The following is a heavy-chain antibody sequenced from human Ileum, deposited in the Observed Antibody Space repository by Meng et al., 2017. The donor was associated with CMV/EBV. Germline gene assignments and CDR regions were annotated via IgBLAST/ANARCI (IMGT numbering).Heavy chain of an antibody. D-gene: IGHD2-21*02. Sequence: SCTVSGGSISSGGYYWSWIRQHPGKGLEWIGYIYYSGSTYYNPSLKSRVTISVDTSKNQFSLKLSSVTAADTAVYYCARDSLEGDLFDYWGQGTLVTVSS. J-gene: IGHJ4*02. CDR2: IYYSGST. V-gene: IGHV4-31*02. CDR1: GGSISSGGYY. CDR3: ARDSLEGDLFDY.